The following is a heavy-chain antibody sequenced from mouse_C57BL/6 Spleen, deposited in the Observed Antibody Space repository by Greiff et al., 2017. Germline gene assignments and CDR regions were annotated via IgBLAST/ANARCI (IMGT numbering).Heavy chain of an antibody. CDR3: ARESYYGSSYYAMDY. CDR1: GYTFTSYW. V-gene: IGHV1-55*01. D-gene: IGHD1-1*01. CDR2: INPGSGST. Sequence: QVQLQQPGAELVKPGASVKMSCKASGYTFTSYWITWVRQRPGQGLEWIGDINPGSGSTNYKEKLKSQATLTIDTSSSTAYMQLSSLTSKDAAVYYCARESYYGSSYYAMDYWGQGTSVTVSS. J-gene: IGHJ4*01.